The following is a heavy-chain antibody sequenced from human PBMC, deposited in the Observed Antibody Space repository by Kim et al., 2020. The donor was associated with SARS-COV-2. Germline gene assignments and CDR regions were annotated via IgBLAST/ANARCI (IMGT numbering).Heavy chain of an antibody. V-gene: IGHV3-11*05. Sequence: GGSLRLSCAASGFTFSDYYMSWIRQAPGKGLEWVSYISSSSSYTNYADSVKGRFTISRDNAKNSLYLQMNSLRAEDTAVYYCARDPVAGSPLDYWGQGTLVTVSS. J-gene: IGHJ4*02. D-gene: IGHD2-15*01. CDR1: GFTFSDYY. CDR3: ARDPVAGSPLDY. CDR2: ISSSSSYT.